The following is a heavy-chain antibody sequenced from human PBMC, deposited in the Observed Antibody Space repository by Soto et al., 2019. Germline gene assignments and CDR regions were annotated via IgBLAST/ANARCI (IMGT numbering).Heavy chain of an antibody. V-gene: IGHV4-31*03. D-gene: IGHD2-2*01. Sequence: SETLSLTCTVSGGSISSGGYYWTWIRQLPGKGLEWIGHIYYSVNTYYNASLKRRVIISVDTSKNQFSLKLTSVTAADTAVYCCGRDVVVACPDVGYPGTTQTVSS. J-gene: IGHJ6*02. CDR3: GRDVVVACPDV. CDR2: IYYSVNT. CDR1: GGSISSGGYY.